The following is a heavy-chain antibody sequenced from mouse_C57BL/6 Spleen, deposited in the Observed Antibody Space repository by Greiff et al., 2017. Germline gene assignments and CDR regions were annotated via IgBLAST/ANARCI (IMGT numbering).Heavy chain of an antibody. D-gene: IGHD1-1*01. CDR3: ARGDYCGSFPFAY. J-gene: IGHJ3*01. CDR1: GYAFSSSW. Sequence: VVEPGASVKISCKASGYAFSSSWMNWVKQRPGKGLEWIGRIYPGDGDTNYNGKFKGKATLTADKSSSTAYMQLSSLTSEDSAVYFCARGDYCGSFPFAYWGHGTLVTVSA. CDR2: IYPGDGDT. V-gene: IGHV1-82*01.